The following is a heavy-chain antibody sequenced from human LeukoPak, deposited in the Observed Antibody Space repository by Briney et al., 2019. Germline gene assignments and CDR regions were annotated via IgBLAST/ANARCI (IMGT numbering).Heavy chain of an antibody. V-gene: IGHV3-53*01. D-gene: IGHD1-14*01. CDR1: GFTVITND. CDR2: LYSDGNT. Sequence: GGSLRLSCAAPGFTVITNDMTWVRQAPGKGLEWVSVLYSDGNTRYADSVQGRFTISRDNSKNTLYLEMNSLSPDDTAVYYCARGVEPLAANTLAYWGQGTLVTVSS. CDR3: ARGVEPLAANTLAY. J-gene: IGHJ4*02.